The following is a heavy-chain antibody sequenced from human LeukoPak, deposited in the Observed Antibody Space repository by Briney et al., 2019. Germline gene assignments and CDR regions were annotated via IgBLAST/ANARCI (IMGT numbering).Heavy chain of an antibody. V-gene: IGHV3-64*01. CDR2: ISSNGGST. J-gene: IGHJ4*02. D-gene: IGHD6-19*01. Sequence: PGGSLRLSCAASGFTFSTYAMHWVRQAPGKGLEYVSAISSNGGSTYYASSVKGRFTISRDNSKNTLYLQMGSLRAEDMALYYCAKGGIAVAGVFDYWGQGTLVTVSS. CDR3: AKGGIAVAGVFDY. CDR1: GFTFSTYA.